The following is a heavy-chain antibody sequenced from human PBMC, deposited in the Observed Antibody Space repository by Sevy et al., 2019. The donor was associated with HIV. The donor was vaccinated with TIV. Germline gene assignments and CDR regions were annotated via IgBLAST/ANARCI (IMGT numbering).Heavy chain of an antibody. V-gene: IGHV3-21*01. CDR1: GFIFSSYS. D-gene: IGHD6-13*01. J-gene: IGHJ4*02. CDR3: ARDPAIAAAVTFDN. Sequence: GGSLRLACAASGFIFSSYSINWVRRAPGKGLEWVSSSSSSSKYIDYADSVKGRFTISRDNAKNSLYLQMNSLRAEDTAVYYCARDPAIAAAVTFDNWGQGTLVTVSS. CDR2: SSSSSKYI.